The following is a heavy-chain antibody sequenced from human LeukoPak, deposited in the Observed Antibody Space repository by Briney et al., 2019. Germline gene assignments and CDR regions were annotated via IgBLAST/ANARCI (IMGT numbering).Heavy chain of an antibody. CDR1: GYTLTELS. J-gene: IGHJ4*02. V-gene: IGHV1-24*01. Sequence: VASVKVSCKVSGYTLTELSMHWVRQAPGKGLEWMGGFDPEDGETIYAQKFQGRVTMTEDTSTDTAYMELSSLRSGDTAVYYCAIIHTADSSGYYFDYWGQGTLVTVSS. CDR2: FDPEDGET. CDR3: AIIHTADSSGYYFDY. D-gene: IGHD3-22*01.